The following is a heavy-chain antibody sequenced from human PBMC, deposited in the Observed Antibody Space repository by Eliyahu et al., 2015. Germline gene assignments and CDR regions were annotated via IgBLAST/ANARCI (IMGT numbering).Heavy chain of an antibody. CDR2: ISYDGSNK. V-gene: IGHV3-30*18. Sequence: SSYGMHWVRQAPGKGLEWVAVISYDGSNKYYADSVKGRFTISRDNSKNTLYLQMNSLRAEDTAVYYCAKDQVIVVVPAVNYMDVWGKGTTVTVSS. CDR1: SSYG. J-gene: IGHJ6*03. D-gene: IGHD2-2*01. CDR3: AKDQVIVVVPAVNYMDV.